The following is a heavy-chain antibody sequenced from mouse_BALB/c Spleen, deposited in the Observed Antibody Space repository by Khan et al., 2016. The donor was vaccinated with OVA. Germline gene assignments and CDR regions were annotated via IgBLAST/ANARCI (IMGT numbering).Heavy chain of an antibody. J-gene: IGHJ3*01. CDR2: IIPSNGAT. V-gene: IGHV1-18*01. CDR1: GYTFTEYT. CDR3: SRDGAYYRYSWFAY. D-gene: IGHD2-14*01. Sequence: VQLQQSGPEVVKPGASVKISCKTSGYTFTEYTMHWVKQSHGKSLEWVGGIIPSNGATKYNQKLTGKATLTVDKSSSTAYMELRSLTSEDSAFYYCSRDGAYYRYSWFAYWGHGTLVTVSA.